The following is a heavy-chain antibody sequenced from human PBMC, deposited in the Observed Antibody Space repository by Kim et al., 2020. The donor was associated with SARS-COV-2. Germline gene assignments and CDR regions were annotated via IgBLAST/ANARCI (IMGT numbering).Heavy chain of an antibody. D-gene: IGHD6-6*01. CDR1: GFTFTSSA. J-gene: IGHJ5*02. CDR3: AAADLGIAARRGSRVTPHP. V-gene: IGHV1-58*02. CDR2: IVVGSGNT. Sequence: SVKVSCKASGFTFTSSAMQWVRQARGQRLEWIGWIVVGSGNTNYAQKFQERVTITRDMSTSTAYMELSSLRSEDTAVYYCAAADLGIAARRGSRVTPHPWGQGTLVTVSS.